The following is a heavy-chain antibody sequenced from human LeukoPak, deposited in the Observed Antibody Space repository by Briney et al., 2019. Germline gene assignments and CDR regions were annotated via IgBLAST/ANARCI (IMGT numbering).Heavy chain of an antibody. D-gene: IGHD2-21*02. CDR2: IKHDGGED. V-gene: IGHV3-7*01. Sequence: GGSLRLSCAASEFAFSTYWMSWVRQAPGKGLEWVANIKHDGGEDYYVDSVKGRFTIFRDNANNALFLQMSSLRAEDTALYYCARLAYCGADCYYNWFNPWGQGTLVTVSS. CDR3: ARLAYCGADCYYNWFNP. J-gene: IGHJ5*02. CDR1: EFAFSTYW.